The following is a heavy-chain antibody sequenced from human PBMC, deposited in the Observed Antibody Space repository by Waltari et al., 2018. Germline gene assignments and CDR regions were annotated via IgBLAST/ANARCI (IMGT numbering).Heavy chain of an antibody. D-gene: IGHD2-2*01. J-gene: IGHJ5*02. V-gene: IGHV4-39*01. CDR2: IYYSGGT. Sequence: QLQLQESGPGLVKPSETLSLTCTVSGGSISSSSYYWGWIRKPPGKGLEWIGSIYYSGGTYYNPSLKSRVTISVDTSKNQFSLKLSSVTAADTAVYYCASTIVVVPAAITGWFDPWGQGTLVTVSS. CDR1: GGSISSSSYY. CDR3: ASTIVVVPAAITGWFDP.